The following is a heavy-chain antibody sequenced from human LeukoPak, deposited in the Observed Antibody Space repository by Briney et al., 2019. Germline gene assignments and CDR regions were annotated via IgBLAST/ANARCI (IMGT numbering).Heavy chain of an antibody. CDR2: ISSDSSDR. CDR3: AKDQSGSYLSFDY. CDR1: GFAFSDFY. Sequence: PGGSLRLSCAASGFAFSDFYMSWIRQAPGKGLEWVSYISSDSSDRIYADSVKGRFTISRDNSENTLYLQMNSLRAEDTAVYYCAKDQSGSYLSFDYWGEGTLVTVSS. V-gene: IGHV3-11*05. D-gene: IGHD1-26*01. J-gene: IGHJ4*02.